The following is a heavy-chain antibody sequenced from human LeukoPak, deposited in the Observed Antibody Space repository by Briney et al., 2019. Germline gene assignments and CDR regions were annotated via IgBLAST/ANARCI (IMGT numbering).Heavy chain of an antibody. Sequence: GGSLRLSCAASGFTFSSYGMHWVRQAPGKGLEWVAVIWYDGSNKYYADSVKGRFTISRDNSKNTLYLQMNSLRAEDTAVYYCAKDGASRGYSGFGLYYYYSMDVWGQGTTVTVSS. CDR2: IWYDGSNK. CDR3: AKDGASRGYSGFGLYYYYSMDV. J-gene: IGHJ6*02. V-gene: IGHV3-30*02. D-gene: IGHD5-12*01. CDR1: GFTFSSYG.